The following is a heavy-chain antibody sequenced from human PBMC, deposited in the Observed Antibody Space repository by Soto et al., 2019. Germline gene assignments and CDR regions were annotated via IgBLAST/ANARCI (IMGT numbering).Heavy chain of an antibody. CDR1: GGSISSSSYY. Sequence: PSETLSLTCTVSGGSISSSSYYWGWIRQPPGKGLEWIGSIYYSGSTYYNPSLKSRVTISVDTSKNQFSLKLSSVTAADTAVYYCARHQPRDGYLIDYWGQGTLVTVSS. CDR3: ARHQPRDGYLIDY. CDR2: IYYSGST. D-gene: IGHD5-18*01. J-gene: IGHJ4*02. V-gene: IGHV4-39*01.